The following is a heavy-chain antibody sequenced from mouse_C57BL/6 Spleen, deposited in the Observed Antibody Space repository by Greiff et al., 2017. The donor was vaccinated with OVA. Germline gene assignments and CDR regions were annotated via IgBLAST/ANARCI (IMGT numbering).Heavy chain of an antibody. V-gene: IGHV5-17*01. Sequence: EVKLVESGGGLVKPGGSLKLSCAASGFPFSDYGMHWVRQAPEKGLEWVAYISSGSSTIYYADTVKGRFTISRDNAKNTLFLQMTSLRSEDTAMYYCARGDHYYGSYFDYWGQGTTLTVSS. CDR1: GFPFSDYG. CDR2: ISSGSSTI. CDR3: ARGDHYYGSYFDY. D-gene: IGHD1-1*01. J-gene: IGHJ2*01.